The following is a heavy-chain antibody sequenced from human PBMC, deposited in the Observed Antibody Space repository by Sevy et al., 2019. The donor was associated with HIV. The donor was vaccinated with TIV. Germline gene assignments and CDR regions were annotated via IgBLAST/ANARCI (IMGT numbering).Heavy chain of an antibody. Sequence: GSLRLSCAASGFTFSSYWMSWVRQAPGKGLEWVANIKQDGSEKYYVDSVKGRFTISRDNAKNSLYLQMNSLRAEDTAVYYCARDGGSYCSGGSCYYYYGMDVWGQGTTVTVSS. D-gene: IGHD2-15*01. J-gene: IGHJ6*02. CDR1: GFTFSSYW. CDR2: IKQDGSEK. V-gene: IGHV3-7*01. CDR3: ARDGGSYCSGGSCYYYYGMDV.